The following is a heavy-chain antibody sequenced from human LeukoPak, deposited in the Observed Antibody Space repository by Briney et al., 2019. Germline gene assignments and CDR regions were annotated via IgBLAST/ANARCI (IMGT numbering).Heavy chain of an antibody. CDR2: INSGGSST. D-gene: IGHD4-17*01. CDR1: GFTFSSYW. CDR3: ARDLARVYGDYDNWFDP. J-gene: IGHJ5*02. V-gene: IGHV3-74*01. Sequence: GGPLTLSCAASGFTFSSYWMHWVRHAPGKGLVWVSRINSGGSSTNYAASEKGRVTISRDAAKNTLYLQMNSLRAEDTAVYYCARDLARVYGDYDNWFDPWGKGTMVTVSS.